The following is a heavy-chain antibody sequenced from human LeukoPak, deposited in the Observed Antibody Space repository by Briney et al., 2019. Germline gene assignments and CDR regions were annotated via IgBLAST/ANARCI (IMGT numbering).Heavy chain of an antibody. CDR1: GGSISSGDYY. V-gene: IGHV4-30-4*01. CDR3: ASNMVRGGTVDY. D-gene: IGHD3-10*01. Sequence: SETLSLTCTVSGGSISSGDYYWSWIRQPPGKGLEWIGYIYYSGSTYYNPSLKSRVTISVDTSENQFSLKLSSVTAADTAVYYCASNMVRGGTVDYWGQGTLVTVSS. CDR2: IYYSGST. J-gene: IGHJ4*02.